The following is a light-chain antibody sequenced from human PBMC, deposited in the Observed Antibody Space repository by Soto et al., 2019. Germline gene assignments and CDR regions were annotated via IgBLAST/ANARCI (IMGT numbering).Light chain of an antibody. V-gene: IGKV1-39*01. Sequence: DIQMTQAPSSLPASVGDRVTITCWASQTIGNYLNWYQQRPGKAPNLLISAASTLQSGVPSRFSGSGSGIDFTLTITSLQREDFATYYCQQSYNTPRTFGQGTKVDIK. CDR3: QQSYNTPRT. CDR2: AAS. CDR1: QTIGNY. J-gene: IGKJ1*01.